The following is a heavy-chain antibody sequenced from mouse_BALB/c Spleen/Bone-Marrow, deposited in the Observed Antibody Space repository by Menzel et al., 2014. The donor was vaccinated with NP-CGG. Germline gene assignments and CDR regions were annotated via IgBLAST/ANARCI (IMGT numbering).Heavy chain of an antibody. V-gene: IGHV1-55*01. CDR1: GYNFTSYW. Sequence: QVQLQQSGAELVKPGTSVKLSCKASGYNFTSYWINWVKLRPGQGLEWIGDIYPGSGSTNHNEKFKSKATLTVGTSSSTAYMQLSSLAFEDSALYYCARFSQLGLLAYWGQGTLVTVSA. J-gene: IGHJ3*01. D-gene: IGHD3-1*01. CDR2: IYPGSGST. CDR3: ARFSQLGLLAY.